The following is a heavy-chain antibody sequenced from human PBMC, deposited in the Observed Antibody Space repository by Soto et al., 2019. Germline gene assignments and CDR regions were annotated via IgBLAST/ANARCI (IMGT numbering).Heavy chain of an antibody. CDR2: ISHSGLR. Sequence: SETLSLTCIALGVSISSGYCTWIRQSPGKGLEWIGYISHSGLRHYRASLQSRLTMSVETSKNQFSLNLTSVTAADTAIYYCATSNTTCPGCYSWGQGTLVTVSS. J-gene: IGHJ5*02. CDR3: ATSNTTCPGCYS. D-gene: IGHD1-26*01. V-gene: IGHV4-59*01. CDR1: GVSISSGY.